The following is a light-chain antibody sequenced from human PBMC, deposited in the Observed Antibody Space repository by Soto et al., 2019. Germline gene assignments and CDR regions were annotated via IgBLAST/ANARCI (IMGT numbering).Light chain of an antibody. Sequence: DIQMTQSPATLSASLGDRATITCGASQSISSWLAWYQQKPGKAPKLLIYAASSLQSGVPSRFSGSGSGTDFTLTISSLQPEDFETYYCQQSYSNLWTFGQGTKVDIK. J-gene: IGKJ1*01. V-gene: IGKV1-39*01. CDR3: QQSYSNLWT. CDR2: AAS. CDR1: QSISSW.